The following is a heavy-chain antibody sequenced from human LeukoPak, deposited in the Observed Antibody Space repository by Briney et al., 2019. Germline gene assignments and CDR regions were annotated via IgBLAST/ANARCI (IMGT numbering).Heavy chain of an antibody. V-gene: IGHV3-9*01. CDR2: ISWNSGSI. J-gene: IGHJ3*02. CDR1: GFTFDDYA. Sequence: LRLSCAASGFTFDDYAMHWVRQAPGKGLEWVSGISWNSGSIGYADSVKGRFTISRDNAKNSLYLQMNSLRAEDTALYYCAKTRLDYGDYQDDAFDIWGQGTMVTVSS. D-gene: IGHD4-17*01. CDR3: AKTRLDYGDYQDDAFDI.